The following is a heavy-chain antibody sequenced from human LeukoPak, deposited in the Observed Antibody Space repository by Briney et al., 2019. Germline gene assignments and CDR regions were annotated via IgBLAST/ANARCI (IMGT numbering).Heavy chain of an antibody. D-gene: IGHD1-14*01. Sequence: PGGSLRLSCAASGFTFSSYSMNWVRQAPGEGLEWVSSISSSSSYIYYAGSVKGRFTISRDNSKNTLYLQMNSLRAEDTAVYYCAKPARTDYTDFWGQGTLVTVSS. CDR2: ISSSSSYI. J-gene: IGHJ4*02. V-gene: IGHV3-21*04. CDR3: AKPARTDYTDF. CDR1: GFTFSSYS.